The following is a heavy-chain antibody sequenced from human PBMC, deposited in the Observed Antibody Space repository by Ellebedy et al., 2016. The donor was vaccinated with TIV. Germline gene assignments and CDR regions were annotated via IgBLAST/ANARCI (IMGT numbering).Heavy chain of an antibody. J-gene: IGHJ4*02. Sequence: GGSLRLSXGASGFTFSSYSMNWLRQAPGKGLEWVSYIASSSSTIYYADSMKGRFTISRDNARSSLYLQLNSLGAEDTAVYYCARGRYNWNDAGYFDSWGQGTLVTVSS. CDR1: GFTFSSYS. CDR2: IASSSSTI. V-gene: IGHV3-48*04. CDR3: ARGRYNWNDAGYFDS. D-gene: IGHD1-1*01.